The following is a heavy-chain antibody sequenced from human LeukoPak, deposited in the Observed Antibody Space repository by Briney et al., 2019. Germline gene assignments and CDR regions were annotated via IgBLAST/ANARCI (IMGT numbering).Heavy chain of an antibody. CDR2: ISGSGGST. Sequence: GGSLRLSCAASGFTFTSYTMNWVRQAPGKGLEWASGISGSGGSTYYADSVKGRFTISRDNSKNTLFLQMNSLRAEDTAVYYCAKGSYYDSSGSFYFDYWGQGTLVTVSS. V-gene: IGHV3-23*01. CDR1: GFTFTSYT. D-gene: IGHD3-22*01. J-gene: IGHJ4*02. CDR3: AKGSYYDSSGSFYFDY.